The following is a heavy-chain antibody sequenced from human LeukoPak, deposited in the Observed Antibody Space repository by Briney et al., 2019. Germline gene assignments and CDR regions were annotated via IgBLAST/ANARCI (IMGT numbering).Heavy chain of an antibody. V-gene: IGHV4-34*01. D-gene: IGHD5-24*01. CDR2: INHSGST. CDR3: ARCCYKSFYYYYYGMDV. CDR1: GGSFSGYY. J-gene: IGHJ6*02. Sequence: PSETLSLTCAVYGGSFSGYYWSWIRQPPGKGLEWLGEINHSGSTNYNPSLKSRVTISVDTSKNQFSLKLSSVTAADTAVYYCARCCYKSFYYYYYGMDVWGQGTTVTVSS.